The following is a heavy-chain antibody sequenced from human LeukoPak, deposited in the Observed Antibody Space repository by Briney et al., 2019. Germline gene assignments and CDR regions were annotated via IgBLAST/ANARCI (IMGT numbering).Heavy chain of an antibody. J-gene: IGHJ4*02. D-gene: IGHD2-21*02. V-gene: IGHV3-48*02. CDR3: ARDDSWAFDY. CDR1: GFTFSRYS. Sequence: QPGRSLRLSCAASGFTFSRYSVNWVRQAPGRGLEWVAYIRTSSGGIYYADSVKGRFTISTDTAKNSLYLEMNNLRDGDTAVYFCARDDSWAFDYWGQGTLVTVSS. CDR2: IRTSSGGI.